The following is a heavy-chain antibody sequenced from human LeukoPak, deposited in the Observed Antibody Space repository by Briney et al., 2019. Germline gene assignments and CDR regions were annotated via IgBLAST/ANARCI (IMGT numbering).Heavy chain of an antibody. J-gene: IGHJ4*02. CDR1: GFTFSSYE. D-gene: IGHD3-10*01. CDR3: ASSQVRGVTD. Sequence: PGGSLTLSCAASGFTFSSYEMNWVRQAPGKGLEWVSYISSSGSTIYYADPVKGRFTISRDNAKNSLYLQMNSLRAEDTAVYYCASSQVRGVTDWGQGTLVTVSS. V-gene: IGHV3-48*03. CDR2: ISSSGSTI.